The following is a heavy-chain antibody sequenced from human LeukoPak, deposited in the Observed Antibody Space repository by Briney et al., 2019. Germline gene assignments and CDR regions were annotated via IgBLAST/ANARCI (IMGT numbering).Heavy chain of an antibody. CDR1: GFTFSSYA. Sequence: GGSLRLSCAASGFTFSSYAMSWVHQAPGKGLEWVSAISGSGGSTYYADSVKGRFTISRDNSKNTLYLQMNSLRAEDTAVYYCAKRNYDILTAAYYFDYWGQGTLVTVSS. D-gene: IGHD3-9*01. V-gene: IGHV3-23*01. CDR3: AKRNYDILTAAYYFDY. J-gene: IGHJ4*02. CDR2: ISGSGGST.